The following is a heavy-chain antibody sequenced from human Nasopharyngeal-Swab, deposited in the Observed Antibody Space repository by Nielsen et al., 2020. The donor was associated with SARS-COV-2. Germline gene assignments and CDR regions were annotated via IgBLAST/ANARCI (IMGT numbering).Heavy chain of an antibody. CDR3: ARQGVFVPAYFHQYYMDV. D-gene: IGHD3-16*02. V-gene: IGHV3-7*03. CDR2: IKQDGSEK. J-gene: IGHJ6*03. Sequence: GESMEISCAAYGLSFSTYWMTWVRQAPGKGLEWVANIKQDGSEKYYVDSVKGRFTVSRDNPKNLLYLQVNSLRAEDTAVYHCARQGVFVPAYFHQYYMDVWGQGTTVTVSS. CDR1: GLSFSTYW.